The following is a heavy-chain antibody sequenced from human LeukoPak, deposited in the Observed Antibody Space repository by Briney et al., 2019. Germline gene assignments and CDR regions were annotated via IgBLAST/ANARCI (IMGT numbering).Heavy chain of an antibody. V-gene: IGHV3-30-3*01. J-gene: IGHJ4*02. CDR2: ISYEGSKQ. CDR3: ARAPYTSGWYFAFDY. Sequence: PGGSLGLSCAASGFNFSTFTMHWVRQAPGKGLEWVALISYEGSKQNYADSVKGRFTISRDNSQNTLYLEMNSLRTEDTAVYYCARAPYTSGWYFAFDYWGQGTLVTVSS. D-gene: IGHD6-19*01. CDR1: GFNFSTFT.